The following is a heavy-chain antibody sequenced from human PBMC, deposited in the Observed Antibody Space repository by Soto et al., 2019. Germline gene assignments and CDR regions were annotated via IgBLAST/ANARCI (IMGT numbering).Heavy chain of an antibody. D-gene: IGHD6-6*01. CDR1: SGSLSGYY. J-gene: IGHJ4*02. CDR2: IRPSGTT. CDR3: ARAPKVSGSAQTRPDF. Sequence: SETLSLTCSLYSGSLSGYYWSWIRQPPGKGLEWIGEIRPSGTTNYSPSLKSRVSISVDTSKNQFSLNLTSLTAANTAVYYCARAPKVSGSAQTRPDFWGQGSLVTVSS. V-gene: IGHV4-34*01.